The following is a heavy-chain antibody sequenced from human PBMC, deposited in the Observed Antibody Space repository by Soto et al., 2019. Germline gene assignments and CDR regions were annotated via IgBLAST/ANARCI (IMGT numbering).Heavy chain of an antibody. J-gene: IGHJ6*02. D-gene: IGHD2-2*02. Sequence: AGSLRLSCAASGFTFSSYSRNWVRQAPGKGLEWVSSISSSSSYIYYADSVKGRFTISRDNAKNSLYLQMNSLRVEDTAVYYCARARAIYCSSTSCYTAGVYYYYYGMDVWGQGTTVTVSS. V-gene: IGHV3-21*01. CDR1: GFTFSSYS. CDR3: ARARAIYCSSTSCYTAGVYYYYYGMDV. CDR2: ISSSSSYI.